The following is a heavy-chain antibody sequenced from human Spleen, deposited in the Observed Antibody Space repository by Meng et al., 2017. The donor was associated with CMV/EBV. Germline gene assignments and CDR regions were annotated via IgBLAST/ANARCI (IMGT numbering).Heavy chain of an antibody. CDR1: GFTFSSYG. CDR3: GRVPGLGMSFYYGLDV. D-gene: IGHD7-27*01. V-gene: IGHV3-21*06. Sequence: GESLKISCAASGFTFSSYGMNWVRQAPGKGLEWVACISAGGDYTYYADSVKGRFTISRANARNSLFLQMNRLRVEDTAVYYCGRVPGLGMSFYYGLDVWGRGTTVTVSS. J-gene: IGHJ6*02. CDR2: ISAGGDYT.